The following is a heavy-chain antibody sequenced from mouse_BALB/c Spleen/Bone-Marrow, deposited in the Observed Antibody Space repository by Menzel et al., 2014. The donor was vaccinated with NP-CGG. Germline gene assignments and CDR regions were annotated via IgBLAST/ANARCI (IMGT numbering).Heavy chain of an antibody. D-gene: IGHD1-1*01. Sequence: QVQLKHSGAEVVKPGASVKVSCKASGYTFTNYWVQWVKQRPGQGLEWIGEIEPSDSYTNYNQDFKGKATLTVDKSSSTAYMQLSSLTSEDSAVYYCARGRTTVVSDYWGQGTSLTVSS. CDR3: ARGRTTVVSDY. CDR1: GYTFTNYW. V-gene: IGHV1-69*02. J-gene: IGHJ2*02. CDR2: IEPSDSYT.